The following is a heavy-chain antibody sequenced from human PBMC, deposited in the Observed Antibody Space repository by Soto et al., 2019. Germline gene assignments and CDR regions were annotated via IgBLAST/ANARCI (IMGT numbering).Heavy chain of an antibody. D-gene: IGHD2-21*01. CDR3: TREVMERGDAFDP. V-gene: IGHV6-1*01. CDR1: GDSVSSNSAA. CDR2: TYYRAKWYN. J-gene: IGHJ3*01. Sequence: QVQLQQSGPGLVKPSQTLSLTCGISGDSVSSNSAAWNWIRQSPSRGLEWLGRTYYRAKWYNDYAGCVKSQIPTPPGTSQNRLSLPLNSVTPADTAVYYCTREVMERGDAFDPWRQGPMVTVSS.